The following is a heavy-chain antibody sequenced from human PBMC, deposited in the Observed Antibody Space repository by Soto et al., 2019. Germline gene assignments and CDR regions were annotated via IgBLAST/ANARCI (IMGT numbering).Heavy chain of an antibody. J-gene: IGHJ4*02. CDR3: AKDHIAAAGDFAC. CDR2: ISDLGGST. D-gene: IGHD6-13*01. Sequence: EVQLLESGGGLVQPGRSLRLSCTASGFTFSRYAMVWVRQAPGKGLEWVSTISDLGGSTYYADSMKGRFTIPRDNSKNTLHLQMHGLRAEDTARYYCAKDHIAAAGDFACWGQGNRVGAPS. V-gene: IGHV3-23*01. CDR1: GFTFSRYA.